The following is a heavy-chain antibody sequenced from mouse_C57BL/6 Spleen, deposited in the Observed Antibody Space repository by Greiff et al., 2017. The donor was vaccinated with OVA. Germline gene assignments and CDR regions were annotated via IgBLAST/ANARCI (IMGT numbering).Heavy chain of an antibody. CDR3: ARNGDYGSSPYYYAMDY. V-gene: IGHV2-2*01. D-gene: IGHD1-1*01. CDR1: GFSLTSYG. CDR2: IWSGGST. J-gene: IGHJ4*01. Sequence: VKLMESGPGLVQPSQSLSITCTVSGFSLTSYGVHWVRQSPGKGLEWLGVIWSGGSTDYNAAFIPRLSISKDNCKSQVFFKMNSLQAYDTARYYCARNGDYGSSPYYYAMDYWGQGTSVTVSS.